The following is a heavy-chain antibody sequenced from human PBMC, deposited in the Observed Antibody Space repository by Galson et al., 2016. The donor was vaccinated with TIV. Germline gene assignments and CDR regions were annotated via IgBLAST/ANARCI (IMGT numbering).Heavy chain of an antibody. V-gene: IGHV4-61*02. J-gene: IGHJ6*02. Sequence: TLSLTCSVSGVLITSHSYYWSWIRQPAGKGLEWIGRIYPSGGTKYNLSLKSRVTISADTSKNQFSLNLSSVTAADTAVYYCARDHRPSTVVTPPVYYSYYYDIDVWGQGTTVTVSS. CDR1: GVLITSHSYY. D-gene: IGHD4-23*01. CDR3: ARDHRPSTVVTPPVYYSYYYDIDV. CDR2: IYPSGGT.